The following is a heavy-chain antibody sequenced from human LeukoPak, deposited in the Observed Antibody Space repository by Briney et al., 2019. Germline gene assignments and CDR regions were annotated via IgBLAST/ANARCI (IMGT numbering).Heavy chain of an antibody. V-gene: IGHV4-34*01. Sequence: SETLSLTCAVYGGFFSGYYWSWIRQPPGKGLECIGEINHSGSTNYNPSLKSRVTISVDTSKNQFSLKLSSVTAADTAVYYCARVRALLPSGRYCSGGSCYRGLSYYYYYYYMDVWGKGTTVTVSS. CDR1: GGFFSGYY. CDR3: ARVRALLPSGRYCSGGSCYRGLSYYYYYYYMDV. D-gene: IGHD2-15*01. CDR2: INHSGST. J-gene: IGHJ6*03.